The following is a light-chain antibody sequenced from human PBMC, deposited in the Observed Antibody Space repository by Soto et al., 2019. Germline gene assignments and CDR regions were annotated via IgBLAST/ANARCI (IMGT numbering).Light chain of an antibody. CDR3: QQRSNWPTT. J-gene: IGKJ5*01. CDR2: DAS. Sequence: EIVLAPSPATLSLSPGERATLSCRASQSVSSYLAWYQQKPGQAPRLLIYDASNRATGIPARFSGSGSGTDFTLTISSLEPEDFAVYYCQQRSNWPTTFGQGTRLE. CDR1: QSVSSY. V-gene: IGKV3-11*01.